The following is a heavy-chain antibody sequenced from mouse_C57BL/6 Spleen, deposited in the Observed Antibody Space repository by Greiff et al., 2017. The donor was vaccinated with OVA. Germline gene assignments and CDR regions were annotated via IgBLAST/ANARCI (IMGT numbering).Heavy chain of an antibody. CDR3: VRDSSGPFDD. Sequence: EVKLVESGGGLVQPKGSLKLSCAASGFTFNTYAMHWVRQAPGKGLEWVARISSKSSNYATYYADSVKDRFTISRDDSQSMLYLLMNNLKTEDTAMNYCVRDSSGPFDDWGQGTTLTVSS. CDR1: GFTFNTYA. CDR2: ISSKSSNYAT. D-gene: IGHD3-2*02. V-gene: IGHV10-3*01. J-gene: IGHJ2*01.